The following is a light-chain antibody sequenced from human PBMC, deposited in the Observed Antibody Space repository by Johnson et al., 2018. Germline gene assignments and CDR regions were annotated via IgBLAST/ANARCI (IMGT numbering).Light chain of an antibody. CDR2: ENN. CDR3: GTWDSSLSAGNV. Sequence: QSVLTQPPSVSAAPGQKVTICCSGSSSNIGNNYVSWYQQLPGTAPKLLIYENNKRPSGIPDRFSGSKSGTSATLGITGLQTGDEDAYYCGTWDSSLSAGNVFGTGTKVTVL. V-gene: IGLV1-51*02. CDR1: SSNIGNNY. J-gene: IGLJ1*01.